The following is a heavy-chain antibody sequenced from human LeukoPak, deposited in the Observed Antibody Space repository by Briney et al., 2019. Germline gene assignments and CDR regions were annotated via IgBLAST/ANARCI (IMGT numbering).Heavy chain of an antibody. Sequence: HPGRSLRLSCAASGFTFSSYAMNWVRQAPGKGLEWVSAISGSGGSTYYADSVKGRFTISRDNSKNTVYLQMNSLRAEDTAVYYCAKDGDRYCRSTSWYGGFDYWGQGTLLTVSS. CDR1: GFTFSSYA. CDR2: ISGSGGST. CDR3: AKDGDRYCRSTSWYGGFDY. J-gene: IGHJ4*02. V-gene: IGHV3-23*01. D-gene: IGHD2-2*01.